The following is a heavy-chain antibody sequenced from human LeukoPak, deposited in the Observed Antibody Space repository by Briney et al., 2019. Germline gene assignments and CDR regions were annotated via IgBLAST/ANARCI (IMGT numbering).Heavy chain of an antibody. J-gene: IGHJ4*02. D-gene: IGHD5-12*01. CDR1: GGSLSSYY. Sequence: SETLSLTCAVSGGSLSSYYWSWIRQPPGKGLEWIGYMLYRGSTNYNPSLKSRVTISIDASKSQLSLKLTSVTGADTALYYCARQVGRGAYDAWYFDHWGPGTLVTVSS. CDR2: MLYRGST. CDR3: ARQVGRGAYDAWYFDH. V-gene: IGHV4-59*08.